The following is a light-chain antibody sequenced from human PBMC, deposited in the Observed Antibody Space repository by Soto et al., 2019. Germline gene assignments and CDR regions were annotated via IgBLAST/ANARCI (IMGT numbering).Light chain of an antibody. J-gene: IGKJ4*01. CDR2: GAS. CDR3: QQYSDSPLT. Sequence: EMVLTQSPGTLSLSPGERATLSCRASQTVRTNYLAWFQHKPGQAPRLLIYGASSRATGIPDRFSGSGSETDFTLTIDRLEPEDFAVYFCQQYSDSPLTFVGGTKVEIK. V-gene: IGKV3-20*01. CDR1: QTVRTNY.